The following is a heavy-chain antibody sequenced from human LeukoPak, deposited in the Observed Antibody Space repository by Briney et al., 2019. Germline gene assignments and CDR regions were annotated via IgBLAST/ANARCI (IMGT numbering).Heavy chain of an antibody. Sequence: GGSLRLSCAASGFTFSSYDMHWVRQATGKGLEWVSAIGTAGDPYYPGSVKGRFTISRENAKNSLYLQMNSLRAGDTAVYYCARSLLPMDSSSWYEPFDYWGQGTLVTVSS. CDR1: GFTFSSYD. CDR3: ARSLLPMDSSSWYEPFDY. D-gene: IGHD6-13*01. J-gene: IGHJ4*02. CDR2: IGTAGDP. V-gene: IGHV3-13*05.